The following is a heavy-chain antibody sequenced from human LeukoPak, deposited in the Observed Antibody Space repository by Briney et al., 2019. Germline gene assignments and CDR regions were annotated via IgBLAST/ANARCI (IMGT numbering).Heavy chain of an antibody. V-gene: IGHV3-20*04. CDR2: INWNGVST. D-gene: IGHD3-3*02. CDR1: EFTFSSYE. Sequence: PGGSLRLSCAASEFTFSSYEMNWVRQVPGKGLEWVSAINWNGVSTNYAASVKGRFTISRDNADNSLYLQMNSLREEDTAFYFCARDHFAGARDSWGQGTLVTVSS. J-gene: IGHJ4*02. CDR3: ARDHFAGARDS.